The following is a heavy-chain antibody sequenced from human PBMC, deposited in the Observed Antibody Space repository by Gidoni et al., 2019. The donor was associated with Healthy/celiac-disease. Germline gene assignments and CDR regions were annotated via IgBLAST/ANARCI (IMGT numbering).Heavy chain of an antibody. CDR3: ARDPRDGGNLSVFDL. J-gene: IGHJ2*01. CDR2: INHSGST. CDR1: GGSFSGYY. V-gene: IGHV4-34*01. D-gene: IGHD2-15*01. Sequence: QVQLQQWGAGLLTPSETLSLTCAVYGGSFSGYYWSWIRQPPGKGLEWIGEINHSGSTNYNPSLKSRVTISVDTSKNQFSLKLSSVTAADTAVYYCARDPRDGGNLSVFDLWGRGTLVTVSS.